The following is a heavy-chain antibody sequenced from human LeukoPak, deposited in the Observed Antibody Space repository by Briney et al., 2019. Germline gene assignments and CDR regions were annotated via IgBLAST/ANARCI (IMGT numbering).Heavy chain of an antibody. J-gene: IGHJ4*02. V-gene: IGHV4-34*01. Sequence: SETLSLTCAVYGGSFSGYYWSWIRQPPGKGLEWIGEINHSGSTNYNPSLKSRVTISVDTSKNQFSLKLSSVTAADTAVYYCAVSGSYSRLDYWGQGTLVTVSS. CDR1: GGSFSGYY. CDR3: AVSGSYSRLDY. CDR2: INHSGST. D-gene: IGHD1-26*01.